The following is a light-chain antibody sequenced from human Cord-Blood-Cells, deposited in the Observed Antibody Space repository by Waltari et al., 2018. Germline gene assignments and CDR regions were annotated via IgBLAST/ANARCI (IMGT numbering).Light chain of an antibody. CDR3: CSYAGSSWV. Sequence: QSALTQPPSASGSPGQSVTISCTGTSSDVGGYNYVSWYQQHPGKAPKLMIYEVSKRPSGVPDRFSGSKSGNTASLTISGLQAEDEADYYCCSYAGSSWVFGGGTKLTVL. CDR1: SSDVGGYNY. J-gene: IGLJ3*02. CDR2: EVS. V-gene: IGLV2-8*01.